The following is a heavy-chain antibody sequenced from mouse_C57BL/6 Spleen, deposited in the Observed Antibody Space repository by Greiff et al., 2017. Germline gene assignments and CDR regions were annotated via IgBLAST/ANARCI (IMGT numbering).Heavy chain of an antibody. CDR3: ARKDGLRRGDYYAMDC. CDR2: INPGSGGT. D-gene: IGHD2-2*01. CDR1: GYAFTNYL. J-gene: IGHJ4*01. V-gene: IGHV1-54*01. Sequence: QVQLQQSGAELVRPGTSVKVSCKASGYAFTNYLIEWVKQRPGQGLEWIGVINPGSGGTNYNEKFKGKATLTADKSSSTAYMQLSSLTSEDSAVYFCARKDGLRRGDYYAMDCGGQGTSVTVSS.